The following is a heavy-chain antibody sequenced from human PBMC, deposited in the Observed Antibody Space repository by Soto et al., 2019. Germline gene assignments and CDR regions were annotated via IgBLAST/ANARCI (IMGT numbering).Heavy chain of an antibody. V-gene: IGHV4-39*01. CDR1: GGSISSSSYY. D-gene: IGHD5-12*01. CDR3: ARPARGGDSGYDYDAFDI. J-gene: IGHJ3*02. CDR2: IYYSGST. Sequence: SETLSLTCTVSGGSISSSSYYWGWIRQPPGKGLEWIGSIYYSGSTYYNPSLKSRVTISVDTSKNQFSLELSSVTAADTAVYYFARPARGGDSGYDYDAFDIWGQGTMVTVSS.